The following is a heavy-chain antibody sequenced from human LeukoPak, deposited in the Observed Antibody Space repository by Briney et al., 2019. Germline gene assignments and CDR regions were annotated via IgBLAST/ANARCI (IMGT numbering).Heavy chain of an antibody. D-gene: IGHD3-10*01. Sequence: GGSLRLSRAASGFTFSDYYMSWIRQAPGKGLEWVSYISSSSSYTNYADSVKGRFTISRDNAKNSLYLQMDSLRAEDTAVYYCARVWFGSFDYWGQGTLVTVSS. CDR2: ISSSSSYT. CDR1: GFTFSDYY. J-gene: IGHJ4*02. V-gene: IGHV3-11*06. CDR3: ARVWFGSFDY.